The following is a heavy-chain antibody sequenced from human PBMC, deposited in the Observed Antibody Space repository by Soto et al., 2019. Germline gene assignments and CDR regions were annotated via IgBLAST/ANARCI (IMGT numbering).Heavy chain of an antibody. Sequence: GGSLRLSCAASGFTFSSYSMNWVRQAPGKGLEWVSPISSSSSYIYYADSVKGRFTISRDNAKNSLYLQMNSLRAEDTAVYYCARDIKVRDFWSGYYLHYYYYGMDVWGQGTTVTVSS. CDR3: ARDIKVRDFWSGYYLHYYYYGMDV. J-gene: IGHJ6*02. CDR2: ISSSSSYI. CDR1: GFTFSSYS. D-gene: IGHD3-3*01. V-gene: IGHV3-21*01.